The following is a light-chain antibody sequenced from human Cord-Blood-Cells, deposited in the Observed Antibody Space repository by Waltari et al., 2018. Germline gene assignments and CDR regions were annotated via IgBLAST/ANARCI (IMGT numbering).Light chain of an antibody. CDR2: DVS. V-gene: IGLV2-14*01. CDR3: SSYTSSRV. J-gene: IGLJ2*01. CDR1: SSDVGGYNY. Sequence: QSALTQPASVSGSPGQSITISCTGTSSDVGGYNYVSWYQQHPGKAPKLMIYDVSNRPSGVSNRFSGYKSGNTASLTISGLQAEDEADYYCSSYTSSRVVGRGTKLTVL.